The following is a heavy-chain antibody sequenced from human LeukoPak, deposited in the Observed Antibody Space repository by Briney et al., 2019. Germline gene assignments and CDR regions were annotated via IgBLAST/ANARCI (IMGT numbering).Heavy chain of an antibody. CDR2: ISYNSGSL. V-gene: IGHV3-9*01. CDR3: AKVGAVSLES. Sequence: AGGSLRLSCAASGFTFGDHAMHWVRQTPGKGLEWVAGISYNSGSLGYADSVKGRFTISRDNGKQSLFLQMNSLRPEDTAVYSCAKVGAVSLESWGQGTLVTVSS. D-gene: IGHD6-19*01. J-gene: IGHJ4*02. CDR1: GFTFGDHA.